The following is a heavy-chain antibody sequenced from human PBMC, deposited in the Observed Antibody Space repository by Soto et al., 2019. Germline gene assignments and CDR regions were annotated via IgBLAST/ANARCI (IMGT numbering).Heavy chain of an antibody. CDR1: GFTFSSYG. Sequence: QVQLVESGGGVVQPGRSLRLSCAASGFTFSSYGMHWVRQAPGKGLEWVAVIWYDGSNKYYADSVKGRFTISRDNSKNTLYLQMNSLRAEDTAVYYCARLSTDYIFDLQGPSDAFDIWGQGTMVTVSS. CDR2: IWYDGSNK. D-gene: IGHD3-9*01. V-gene: IGHV3-33*01. CDR3: ARLSTDYIFDLQGPSDAFDI. J-gene: IGHJ3*02.